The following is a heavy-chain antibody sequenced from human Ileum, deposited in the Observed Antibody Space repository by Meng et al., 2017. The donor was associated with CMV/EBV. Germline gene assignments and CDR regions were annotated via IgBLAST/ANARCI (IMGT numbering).Heavy chain of an antibody. CDR2: SRRKVNKYTT. D-gene: IGHD2-2*01. CDR1: GFTLSDHD. J-gene: IGHJ4*02. V-gene: IGHV3-72*01. CDR3: ARDLSPTISCYDF. Sequence: GGSLRLSCAASGFTLSDHDMDWVRQAPGKGLEWVGRSRRKVNKYTTHYGASVEGRFTISRDNAKYSVYLQMSSLRVEDTAVYYCARDLSPTISCYDFWGQGTLVTVSS.